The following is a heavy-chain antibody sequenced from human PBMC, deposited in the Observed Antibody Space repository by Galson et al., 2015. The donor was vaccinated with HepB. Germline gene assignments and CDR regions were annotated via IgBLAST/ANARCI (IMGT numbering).Heavy chain of an antibody. J-gene: IGHJ2*01. CDR1: GYTFTGYY. Sequence: SVKVSCKASGYTFTGYYMHWVRQAPGQGLEWMGWINPNSGGTNYAQKFQGRVTMTRDTSISTAYMELSRLRSDDTAVYYCAREDLGYCTNGVCYIGSFDLWGRGTLVTVSS. D-gene: IGHD2-8*01. CDR3: AREDLGYCTNGVCYIGSFDL. V-gene: IGHV1-2*02. CDR2: INPNSGGT.